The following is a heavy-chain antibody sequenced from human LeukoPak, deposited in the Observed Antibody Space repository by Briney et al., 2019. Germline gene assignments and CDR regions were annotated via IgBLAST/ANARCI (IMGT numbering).Heavy chain of an antibody. CDR3: ARDVDSYGSFDY. D-gene: IGHD5-18*01. CDR2: MNPNSGNT. Sequence: ASVKVSCKASGYTFTSYDINWVRQATGQGLEWMGWMNPNSGNTGYAQKFQGRVTMTRNTSISTAYMELSSLRSEDTAVYYCARDVDSYGSFDYWGQGTLVTVSS. CDR1: GYTFTSYD. J-gene: IGHJ4*02. V-gene: IGHV1-8*01.